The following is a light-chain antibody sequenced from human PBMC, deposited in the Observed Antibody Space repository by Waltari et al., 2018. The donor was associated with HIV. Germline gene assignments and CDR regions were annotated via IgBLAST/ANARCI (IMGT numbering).Light chain of an antibody. CDR2: AAS. Sequence: DIQMTQSPSSLSASVGDRVTITCRASQSISSYLNWYQQKPGKAPKHLIYAASSLQSGVPSRFSGSGSGTDFTLTISSLQPEDFATYYCQQSYSKITFGQGTRLEIK. CDR3: QQSYSKIT. V-gene: IGKV1-39*01. CDR1: QSISSY. J-gene: IGKJ5*01.